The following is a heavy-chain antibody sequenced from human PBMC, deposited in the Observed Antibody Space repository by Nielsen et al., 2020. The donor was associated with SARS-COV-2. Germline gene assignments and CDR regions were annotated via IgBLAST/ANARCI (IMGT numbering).Heavy chain of an antibody. V-gene: IGHV1-46*01. J-gene: IGHJ4*02. CDR2: INPSGGST. CDR3: ARAVRIAVAGPGY. Sequence: ASVKASCKASGYTFTSYYMHWVRHAPGQGLEWMGIINPSGGSTSYAQKFQGRVTMTRNTSTSTVYMELSSLRSDDTAVYNCARAVRIAVAGPGYWGQGTLVTVSS. CDR1: GYTFTSYY. D-gene: IGHD6-19*01.